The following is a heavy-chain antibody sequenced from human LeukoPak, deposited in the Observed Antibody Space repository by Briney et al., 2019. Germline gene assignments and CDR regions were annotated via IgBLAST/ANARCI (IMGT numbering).Heavy chain of an antibody. J-gene: IGHJ6*03. D-gene: IGHD3-10*01. V-gene: IGHV3-30*02. CDR3: ARSLRFLGVPDYMDV. Sequence: PGGSLRLSCAASGFTFISYGMHWVRQAPGKGLEWVAFIRYDRSNKYYADSVKGRFTISRDNSKNTLYLQMKSLRAEDTAVYYCARSLRFLGVPDYMDVWGKGTTFTISS. CDR2: IRYDRSNK. CDR1: GFTFISYG.